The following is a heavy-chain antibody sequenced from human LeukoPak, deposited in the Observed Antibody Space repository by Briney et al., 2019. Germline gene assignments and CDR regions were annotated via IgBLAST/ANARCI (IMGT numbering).Heavy chain of an antibody. CDR1: GYTFTSYG. D-gene: IGHD1-1*01. J-gene: IGHJ4*02. V-gene: IGHV1-18*01. CDR2: ISAYNGNT. Sequence: GASVKVSCKASGYTFTSYGISWVRQAPGQGLEWMGWISAYNGNTNYAQKLQGRVTMTTDTSTSTAYMELRSLRSDDTAVYYCARADRYNWNDGSFDYWGQGTLVTVSS. CDR3: ARADRYNWNDGSFDY.